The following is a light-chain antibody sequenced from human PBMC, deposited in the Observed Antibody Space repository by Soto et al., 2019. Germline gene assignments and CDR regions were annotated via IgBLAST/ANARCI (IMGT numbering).Light chain of an antibody. CDR1: SSNIGINY. V-gene: IGLV1-47*01. Sequence: QSVLTQPPSASGTPGQRVTISCSGSSSNIGINYVYWYQQFPGTAPKLLIYRNNQRPSEVPDRFSGSKSGTLASLAISGLRSEDGADYYCASWDDSLSVVVFGGGTKLTVL. CDR3: ASWDDSLSVVV. CDR2: RNN. J-gene: IGLJ3*02.